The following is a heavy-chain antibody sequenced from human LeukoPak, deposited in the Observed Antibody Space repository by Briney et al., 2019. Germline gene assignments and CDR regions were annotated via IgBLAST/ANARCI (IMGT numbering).Heavy chain of an antibody. CDR3: ARRYDFWSGYYHYYYYYMDV. V-gene: IGHV4-34*01. J-gene: IGHJ6*03. D-gene: IGHD3-3*01. CDR1: GGSFSGYY. CDR2: INHSGST. Sequence: PSETLSLTCAVYGGSFSGYYWSWIRQPPGKGLEWIGEINHSGSTNYKPSLKSRVTISVDTSKNQFSLKLSSVTAADTAVYYCARRYDFWSGYYHYYYYYMDVWGKGTTVTVSS.